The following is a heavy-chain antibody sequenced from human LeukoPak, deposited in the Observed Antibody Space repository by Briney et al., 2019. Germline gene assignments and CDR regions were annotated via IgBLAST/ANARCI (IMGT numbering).Heavy chain of an antibody. V-gene: IGHV4-59*01. CDR2: VFYTWNS. CDR1: GGSMSSNQ. Sequence: SETLSLTCTVSGGSMSSNQWSWLRQPPGKGLEWIGFVFYTWNSNYNPSLSGRATMSIDTSKKQFYLKLSSVTAAETAVYSCARDLGREGFNRGAFDIWGQGRLVSVSS. D-gene: IGHD5-24*01. J-gene: IGHJ3*02. CDR3: ARDLGREGFNRGAFDI.